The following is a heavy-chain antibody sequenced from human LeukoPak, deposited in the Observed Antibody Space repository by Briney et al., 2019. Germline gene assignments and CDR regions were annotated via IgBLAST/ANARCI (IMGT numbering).Heavy chain of an antibody. CDR3: ARVVVVVAATDAFDI. V-gene: IGHV3-30*04. Sequence: GGSLRLSCAASGFTFSSYAMHWVRQAPGKGLEWVAVISYDGSNKYYADSVKGRFTISRDNSKNTLFLQMNSLRAEDTAVYYCARVVVVVAATDAFDIWGQGTMVTVSS. J-gene: IGHJ3*02. CDR1: GFTFSSYA. CDR2: ISYDGSNK. D-gene: IGHD2-15*01.